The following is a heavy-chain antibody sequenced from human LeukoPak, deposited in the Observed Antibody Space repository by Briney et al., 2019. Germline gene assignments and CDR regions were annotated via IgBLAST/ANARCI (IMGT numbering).Heavy chain of an antibody. CDR1: GFTFSNYG. CDR2: ISFDGNNK. V-gene: IGHV3-30*18. CDR3: AKDTTQQLVRQDY. J-gene: IGHJ4*02. Sequence: GGSLRLSCAASGFTFSNYGMHWVRQAPGKGLEWVSVISFDGNNKYYADSVKGRFTISRDNAKNSLYLQMNSLRAEDTAVYYCAKDTTQQLVRQDYWGQGTLVTVSS. D-gene: IGHD6-13*01.